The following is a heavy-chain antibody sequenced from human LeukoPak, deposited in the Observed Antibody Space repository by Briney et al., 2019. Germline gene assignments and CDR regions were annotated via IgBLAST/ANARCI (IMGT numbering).Heavy chain of an antibody. J-gene: IGHJ4*02. D-gene: IGHD3-22*01. Sequence: PGGSLRLSCAASGFTFSSYAMSWVRQAPGKGLEWVSAISGSGGSTYYAGSVKGRFTISRDNSKNTLYLQMNSLRAEDTAVYYCAKAYYYDSSGRYYFDYWGQGTLVTVSS. CDR2: ISGSGGST. V-gene: IGHV3-23*01. CDR3: AKAYYYDSSGRYYFDY. CDR1: GFTFSSYA.